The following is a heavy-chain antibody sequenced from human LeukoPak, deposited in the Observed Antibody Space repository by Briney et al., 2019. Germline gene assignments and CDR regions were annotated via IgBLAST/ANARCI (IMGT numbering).Heavy chain of an antibody. CDR2: IKSKTNGGTI. CDR1: GLTFSNTW. D-gene: IGHD3-16*01. J-gene: IGHJ4*02. V-gene: IGHV3-15*01. Sequence: GGSLRLSCAASGLTFSNTWLSWVRQAPGKGLEWVGRIKSKTNGGTIDYAAPVKGRFTISRDDSKNTLYLQMNSLKTKDTGVYYCSTDSLVLNYWGQGTLVTVSS. CDR3: STDSLVLNY.